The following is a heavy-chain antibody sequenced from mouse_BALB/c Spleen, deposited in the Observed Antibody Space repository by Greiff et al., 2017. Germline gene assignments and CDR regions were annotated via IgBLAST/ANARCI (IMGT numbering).Heavy chain of an antibody. V-gene: IGHV5-6*01. CDR2: ISSGGSYT. CDR1: GFTFSSYG. J-gene: IGHJ3*01. CDR3: ARYPNDYDGAWFAY. D-gene: IGHD2-4*01. Sequence: DVHLVESGGDLVKPGGSLKLSCAASGFTFSSYGMSWVRQTPDKRLEWVATISSGGSYTYYPDSVKGRFTISRDNAKNTLYLQMSSLKSEDTAMYYCARYPNDYDGAWFAYWGQGTLVTVSA.